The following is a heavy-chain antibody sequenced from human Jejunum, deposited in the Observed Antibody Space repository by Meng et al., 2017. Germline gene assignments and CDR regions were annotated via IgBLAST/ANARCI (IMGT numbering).Heavy chain of an antibody. J-gene: IGHJ4*02. CDR2: INGTGVNT. CDR1: GFTFNIYG. Sequence: GESLKISCAASGFTFNIYGMGWVRQAPGKGLEWVSAINGTGVNTYYADSVKGRFTISRDNSMNTLYLQMNSLRVEDTAIYYCAKERGPRRPFDYWGQGTLVPVSS. CDR3: AKERGPRRPFDY. V-gene: IGHV3-23*01. D-gene: IGHD1-14*01.